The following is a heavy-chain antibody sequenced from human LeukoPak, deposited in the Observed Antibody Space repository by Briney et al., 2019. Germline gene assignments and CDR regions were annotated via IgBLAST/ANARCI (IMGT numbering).Heavy chain of an antibody. J-gene: IGHJ4*02. Sequence: GGSLRLSCAASGFTFSSYAMHWVRQAPGKGLEWVAVISYDGSNKYYADSVKGRFTISRDNSKNTLNLQMNSLRAEDTAVYYCARGEYRSSWYVDYWGQGTLVTVSS. CDR2: ISYDGSNK. CDR1: GFTFSSYA. V-gene: IGHV3-30-3*01. D-gene: IGHD6-13*01. CDR3: ARGEYRSSWYVDY.